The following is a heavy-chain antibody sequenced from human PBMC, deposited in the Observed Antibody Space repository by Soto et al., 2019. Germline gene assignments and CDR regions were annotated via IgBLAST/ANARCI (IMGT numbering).Heavy chain of an antibody. CDR2: IHWDDDK. V-gene: IGHV2-5*02. Sequence: QITLKESGPTLVKPTQTLTLTCTFSGFSLSTSGVGVGWIRQPPGKALECLAFIHWDDDKRYSPSLKSRLTITKDTSKNQVVLTMTNMDPVDTATYYCAHITYNNFWSGYPGFDYWGQVTLVTVSS. J-gene: IGHJ4*02. CDR3: AHITYNNFWSGYPGFDY. D-gene: IGHD3-3*01. CDR1: GFSLSTSGVG.